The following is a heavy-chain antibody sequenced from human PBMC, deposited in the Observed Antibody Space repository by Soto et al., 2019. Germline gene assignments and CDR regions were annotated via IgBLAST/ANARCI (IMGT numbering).Heavy chain of an antibody. CDR1: GGTFSNFV. CDR2: NIPIFGTA. D-gene: IGHD2-21*01. V-gene: IGHV1-69*01. CDR3: ARAPILVGETTYENHFDY. J-gene: IGHJ4*02. Sequence: QVQLVQSGAEEKKPGSSVKVSCKASGGTFSNFVISWVRQAPGQGLEWMGGNIPIFGTANYAQKFQGRVTIIADESTGTTYMELTSLRSEDTAVYYCARAPILVGETTYENHFDYWGQGTLVTVSS.